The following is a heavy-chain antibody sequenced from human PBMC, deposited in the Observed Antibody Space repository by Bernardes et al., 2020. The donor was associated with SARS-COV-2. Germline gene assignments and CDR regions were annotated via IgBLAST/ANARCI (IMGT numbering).Heavy chain of an antibody. J-gene: IGHJ6*02. D-gene: IGHD3-3*02. CDR2: ISYSGTT. CDR1: GGSISPHY. Sequence: SETLSLTCSVSGGSISPHYSSWIRQPPGGGLDWIGYISYSGTTNYKPSLRSRVTISVDTSNNQFSLTLRSVTAADTAVYFCARGILYNYYAMDVWGQGTTVTVSS. V-gene: IGHV4-59*11. CDR3: ARGILYNYYAMDV.